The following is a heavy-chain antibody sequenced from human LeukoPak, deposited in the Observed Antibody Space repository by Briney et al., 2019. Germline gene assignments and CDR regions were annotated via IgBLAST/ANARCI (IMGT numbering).Heavy chain of an antibody. CDR3: ARHDCTGSSCYSDY. CDR2: IYYTGTP. J-gene: IGHJ4*01. V-gene: IGHV4-39*01. D-gene: IGHD2-2*01. CDR1: GGSISIASYY. Sequence: PSETLSLTCTVSGGSISIASYYWGWIRQPPGKGLEWLGNIYYTGTPHYNPSLKSRVTISVDTSKGQFSLKVTSVTAADTAVYFCARHDCTGSSCYSDYWGHGALVIVSS.